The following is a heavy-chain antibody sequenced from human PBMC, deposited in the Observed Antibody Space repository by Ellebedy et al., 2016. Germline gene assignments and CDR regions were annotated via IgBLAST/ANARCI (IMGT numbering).Heavy chain of an antibody. CDR3: ARGPYSNGWSLTNWYFDL. J-gene: IGHJ2*01. Sequence: ASVKVSCKASGYTFTSYAMHWVRQAPGQRLEWMGWINAGNGNTKYSQKFQGRVTITRDTSASTAYMELSSLRSEDTAVYYCARGPYSNGWSLTNWYFDLWGRGTLVTVSS. V-gene: IGHV1-3*01. D-gene: IGHD6-19*01. CDR2: INAGNGNT. CDR1: GYTFTSYA.